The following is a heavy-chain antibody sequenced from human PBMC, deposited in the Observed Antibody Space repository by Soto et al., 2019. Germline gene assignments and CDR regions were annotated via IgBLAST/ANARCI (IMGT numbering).Heavy chain of an antibody. Sequence: GGSLRLSCATSGFTFSRYFMHWVRQAPGKGLVWVSRISADGSGTIYADSVKGRFTISRDNAKNTLYLQMNSLRAEDTAVYYCANYGSGIPFWGQGTLVTVSS. V-gene: IGHV3-74*01. CDR3: ANYGSGIPF. D-gene: IGHD3-10*01. CDR1: GFTFSRYF. CDR2: ISADGSGT. J-gene: IGHJ4*02.